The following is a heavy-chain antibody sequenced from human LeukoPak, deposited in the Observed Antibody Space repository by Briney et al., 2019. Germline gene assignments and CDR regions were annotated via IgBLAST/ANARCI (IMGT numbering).Heavy chain of an antibody. D-gene: IGHD3-22*01. J-gene: IGHJ4*02. CDR1: GFTFDDYT. CDR3: AKDESDSSGYYFDY. CDR2: ISWDGGST. V-gene: IGHV3-43*01. Sequence: GGSLRLSCAASGFTFDDYTMHWVRQAPGKGLEWVSLISWDGGSTYYADSVKGRFTISRDNSKNSLYLQMNSLRTEDTALYYCAKDESDSSGYYFDYWGQGTLVTVSS.